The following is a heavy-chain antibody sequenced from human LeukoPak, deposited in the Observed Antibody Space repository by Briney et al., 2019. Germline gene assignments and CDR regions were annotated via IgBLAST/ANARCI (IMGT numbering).Heavy chain of an antibody. CDR1: GGSISSSSYY. J-gene: IGHJ4*02. V-gene: IGHV4-61*02. CDR2: IYTSGST. D-gene: IGHD3-3*01. CDR3: ARESPLVLRFLEWLFDY. Sequence: SETLSLTCTVSGGSISSSSYYWSWIRQPAGKGLEWIGRIYTSGSTNYNPSLKSRVTMSVDTSKNQFSLKLSSVTAADTAVYYCARESPLVLRFLEWLFDYWGQGTLVTVSS.